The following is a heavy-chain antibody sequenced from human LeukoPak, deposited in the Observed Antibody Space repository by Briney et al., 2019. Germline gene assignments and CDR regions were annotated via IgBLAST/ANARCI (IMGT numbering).Heavy chain of an antibody. CDR2: IGTAGDT. CDR3: ARSGTYYYYGMDV. V-gene: IGHV3-13*01. CDR1: GFTFSSYD. Sequence: GGSLRLSCAASGFTFSSYDMHGVRQATGKGLEWVSAIGTAGDTYYPGSVKGRFTISRENAKNSLYLQMNSLRAGDTAVYYCARSGTYYYYGMDVWGQGTTVTVSS. D-gene: IGHD3-10*01. J-gene: IGHJ6*02.